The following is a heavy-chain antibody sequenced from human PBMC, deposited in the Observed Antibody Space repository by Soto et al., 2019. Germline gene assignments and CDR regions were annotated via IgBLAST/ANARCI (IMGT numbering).Heavy chain of an antibody. CDR2: IYYSGST. D-gene: IGHD3-16*01. CDR1: GGSISSYY. V-gene: IGHV4-59*01. Sequence: SETLSLTCTVSGGSISSYYWSWIRQPPGKGLEWIGYIYYSGSTNYNPSLKSRVTISVDTSKNQFSLKLSSVTAADTAVYYCAAHGVDYVWGSNWFDPWGQGTLVTVSS. CDR3: AAHGVDYVWGSNWFDP. J-gene: IGHJ5*02.